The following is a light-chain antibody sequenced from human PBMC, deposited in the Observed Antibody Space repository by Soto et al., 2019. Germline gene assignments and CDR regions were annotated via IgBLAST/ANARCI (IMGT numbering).Light chain of an antibody. CDR1: QSINSIS. CDR3: QQYGSSPMYS. CDR2: AAS. V-gene: IGKV3-20*01. J-gene: IGKJ2*03. Sequence: EIVLTQSPGTLSLSPGEGDTLSCRASQSINSISLAWYQHKPGQAPRLLIYAASIRATGIPDRFSGSGSGTDFTLTISRLEPEDFAVYYCQQYGSSPMYSFGQGTKLEIK.